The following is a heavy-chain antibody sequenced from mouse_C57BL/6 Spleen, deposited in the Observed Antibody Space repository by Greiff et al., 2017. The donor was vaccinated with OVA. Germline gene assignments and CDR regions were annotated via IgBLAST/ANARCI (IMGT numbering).Heavy chain of an antibody. CDR3: ARSLQANWDYFDY. J-gene: IGHJ2*01. V-gene: IGHV1-42*01. Sequence: LKQSGPELVKPGASVKISCKASGYSFTGYYMNWVKQSPEKSLEWIGEINPSTGGTTYNQKFKAKATLTVDKSSSTAYMQLKSLTSEDSAVYYCARSLQANWDYFDYWGQGTTLTVSS. CDR1: GYSFTGYY. CDR2: INPSTGGT. D-gene: IGHD4-1*01.